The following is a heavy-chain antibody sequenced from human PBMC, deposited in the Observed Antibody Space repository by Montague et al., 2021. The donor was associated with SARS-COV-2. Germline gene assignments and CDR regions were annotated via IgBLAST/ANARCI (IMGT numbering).Heavy chain of an antibody. J-gene: IGHJ4*02. Sequence: SLRLSCAASGFTFSNYWMAWVRQAPGKALEWISNIKEDGGVKNYVDSVKGRFTISRDNTKNLLFLQMNSLSVEDTAVYYCARVGYSSGYDYWGQGTLVTVSS. V-gene: IGHV3-7*04. CDR3: ARVGYSSGYDY. D-gene: IGHD6-19*01. CDR1: GFTFSNYW. CDR2: IKEDGGVK.